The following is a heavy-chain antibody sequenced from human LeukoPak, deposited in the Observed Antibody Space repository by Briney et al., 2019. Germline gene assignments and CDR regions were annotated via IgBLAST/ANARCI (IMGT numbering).Heavy chain of an antibody. D-gene: IGHD4-17*01. CDR2: IKQDGSEK. J-gene: IGHJ4*02. Sequence: GGSLRLSCAASGFTFSSYWMSWVRQAPGKGLEWVANIKQDGSEKYYVDSVKGRFTISRDNAKNSLYLQMNSLRAEDMAVYYCARAEHDYGDHFDYWGQGTLVTVSS. CDR1: GFTFSSYW. V-gene: IGHV3-7*01. CDR3: ARAEHDYGDHFDY.